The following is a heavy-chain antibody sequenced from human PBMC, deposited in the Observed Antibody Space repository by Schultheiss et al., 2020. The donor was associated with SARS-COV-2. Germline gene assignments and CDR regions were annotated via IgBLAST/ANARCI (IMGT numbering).Heavy chain of an antibody. CDR1: GFTFSSYW. J-gene: IGHJ4*02. Sequence: GESLKISCAASGFTFSSYWMHWVRQAPGKGLVWVSRINNDGSSTRYADSVKGRFTISRDNAKNTLYLQMNSLRAEDTAVYYCVKDDFEKIDYGGQGTLVTVSS. V-gene: IGHV3-74*01. CDR3: VKDDFEKIDY. CDR2: INNDGSST. D-gene: IGHD2-21*02.